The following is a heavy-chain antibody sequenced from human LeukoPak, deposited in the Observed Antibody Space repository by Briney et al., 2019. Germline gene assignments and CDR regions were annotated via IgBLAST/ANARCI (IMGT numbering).Heavy chain of an antibody. CDR1: GFTFSSYA. V-gene: IGHV3-9*01. Sequence: PGGSLRLSCAASGFTFSSYAMSWVRQAPGKGLEWVSGISWNSGSIGYADSVKGRFTISRDNAKNSLYLQMNSLRAEDTALYYCAKDMGDYYGMDVWGQGTTVTVSS. CDR2: ISWNSGSI. D-gene: IGHD1-26*01. J-gene: IGHJ6*02. CDR3: AKDMGDYYGMDV.